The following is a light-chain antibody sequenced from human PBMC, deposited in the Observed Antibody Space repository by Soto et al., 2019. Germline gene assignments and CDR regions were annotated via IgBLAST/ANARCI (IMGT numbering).Light chain of an antibody. V-gene: IGLV2-14*01. CDR3: SSYTSSSTRV. CDR1: SRDVGGYNY. J-gene: IGLJ3*02. Sequence: QSALTQPASVSGSPGQSITISCTGTSRDVGGYNYVSWYQQHPAKAPKLMIYDVSNRPSGVSNRFSGSKSGNTASLTISGLQAEDEADYYCSSYTSSSTRVFGGGTKLTVL. CDR2: DVS.